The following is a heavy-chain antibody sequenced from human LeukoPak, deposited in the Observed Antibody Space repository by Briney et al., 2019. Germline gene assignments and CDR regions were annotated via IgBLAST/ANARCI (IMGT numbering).Heavy chain of an antibody. V-gene: IGHV4-39*07. CDR3: ARGWRIAVAGIDY. J-gene: IGHJ4*02. D-gene: IGHD6-19*01. CDR2: IYYSGST. CDR1: GGSINSGSYY. Sequence: SETLSLTCTVSGGSINSGSYYWGWIRQPPGKGLEWIGSIYYSGSTYYNPSLKTRVSISVDTSKNQFSLKLSSVTAADTAVYYCARGWRIAVAGIDYWGQGTLVTVSS.